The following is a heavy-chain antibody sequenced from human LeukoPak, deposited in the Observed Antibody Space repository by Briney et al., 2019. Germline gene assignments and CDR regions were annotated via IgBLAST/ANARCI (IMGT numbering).Heavy chain of an antibody. CDR2: ISSSGSTI. Sequence: RGSLRLSCAASGFTFSSYEMNWVRQAPGKGLEWVSYISSSGSTIYYADSVKGRFTISRDNAKNSLYLQMNSLRAEDTAVYYRARIAVAGKHFDYWGQGTLVTVSS. CDR3: ARIAVAGKHFDY. CDR1: GFTFSSYE. J-gene: IGHJ4*02. V-gene: IGHV3-48*03. D-gene: IGHD6-19*01.